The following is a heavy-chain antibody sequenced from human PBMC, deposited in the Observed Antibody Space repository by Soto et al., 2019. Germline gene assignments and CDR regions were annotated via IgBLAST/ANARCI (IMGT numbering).Heavy chain of an antibody. Sequence: QVQLQESGPGLVKPSETQSLTCTVTGGSISSYYWSWIRQPPGKGLEWIGYIYYSGSTNYNPSLKSRVTISVDTSKNQFSLKLSSVTAADTAVYYCARRRGSAFDIWGQGTMVTVSS. V-gene: IGHV4-59*01. CDR2: IYYSGST. J-gene: IGHJ3*02. D-gene: IGHD3-16*01. CDR1: GGSISSYY. CDR3: ARRRGSAFDI.